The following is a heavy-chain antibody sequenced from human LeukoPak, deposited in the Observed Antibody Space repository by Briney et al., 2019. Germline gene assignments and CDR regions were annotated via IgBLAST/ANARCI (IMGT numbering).Heavy chain of an antibody. CDR3: ARQVDYCSGGSCYLNWFDP. Sequence: SETLSLTCAVYGGSFSGYYWSWIRRPPGKGLEWIGEINHSGSTNYNPSLKSRVTISVDTSKNQFSLKLSSVTAADTAVYYCARQVDYCSGGSCYLNWFDPWGQGTLVTVSS. V-gene: IGHV4-34*01. J-gene: IGHJ5*02. CDR2: INHSGST. CDR1: GGSFSGYY. D-gene: IGHD2-15*01.